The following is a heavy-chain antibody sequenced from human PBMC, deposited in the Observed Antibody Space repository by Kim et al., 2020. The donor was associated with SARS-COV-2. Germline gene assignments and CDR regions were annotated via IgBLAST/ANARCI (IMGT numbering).Heavy chain of an antibody. D-gene: IGHD3-3*02. J-gene: IGHJ6*02. Sequence: IGYEDSVKCRFTTSIDNAKNSLYLQMNSLRPEDTALYYCTKDVLAGGADVWGQGTAVIVSS. CDR3: TKDVLAGGADV. V-gene: IGHV3-9*01. CDR2: I.